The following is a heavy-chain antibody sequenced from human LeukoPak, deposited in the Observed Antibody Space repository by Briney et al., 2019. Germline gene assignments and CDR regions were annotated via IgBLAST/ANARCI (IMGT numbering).Heavy chain of an antibody. D-gene: IGHD3-10*01. V-gene: IGHV1-69*13. CDR1: GGTFSSYA. Sequence: SVKVSCKSSGGTFSSYAISWVRQAPGQGLEWMGGIIPIFGTANYAQKFQGRVTITADESTSTAYMELSSLRSEDTAVYYCARDKGYYGSGSSAWCYWGQGTLVTVSS. J-gene: IGHJ4*02. CDR2: IIPIFGTA. CDR3: ARDKGYYGSGSSAWCY.